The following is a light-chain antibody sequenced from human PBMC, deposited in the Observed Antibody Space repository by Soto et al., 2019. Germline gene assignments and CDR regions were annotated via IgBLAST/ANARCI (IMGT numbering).Light chain of an antibody. CDR3: QQYENYWT. Sequence: DIQLTQSPPTLSASVGDGVTITCRASQPISSWLAWYHQKPGKAPNLLIFDASNLESGVPSRFSGSGSGTEFTLTISSLQPEDFGIYYCQQYENYWTFGQGTKVDNK. V-gene: IGKV1-5*01. CDR2: DAS. J-gene: IGKJ1*01. CDR1: QPISSW.